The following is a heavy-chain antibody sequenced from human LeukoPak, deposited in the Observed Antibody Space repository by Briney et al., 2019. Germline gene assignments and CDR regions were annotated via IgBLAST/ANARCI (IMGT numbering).Heavy chain of an antibody. CDR1: GFTFSSYA. V-gene: IGHV3-43*01. CDR2: ISWDGGST. D-gene: IGHD5-18*01. J-gene: IGHJ3*02. Sequence: GGSLRLSCAASGFTFSSYAMSWVRQAPGKGLEWVSLISWDGGSTYYADSVKGRFTISRDNSKNSLYLQMNSLRTEDTALYYCAKPDSYDDAFDIWGQGTMVTVSS. CDR3: AKPDSYDDAFDI.